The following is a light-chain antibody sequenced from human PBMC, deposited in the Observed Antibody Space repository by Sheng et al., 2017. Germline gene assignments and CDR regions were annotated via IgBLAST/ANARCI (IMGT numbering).Light chain of an antibody. V-gene: IGKV1-6*02. CDR1: QAIGSS. CDR2: SAS. J-gene: IGKJ4*01. Sequence: AVQMTQSPPSLYASVGDRVTITCRASQAIGSSLGWYQQRTGNTPKLLIFSASTLQSGVPSRFSGSGSGTDFTLTISNLQPEDFASYYCLQDSFYPLTFGRRDQGGAQT. CDR3: LQDSFYPLT.